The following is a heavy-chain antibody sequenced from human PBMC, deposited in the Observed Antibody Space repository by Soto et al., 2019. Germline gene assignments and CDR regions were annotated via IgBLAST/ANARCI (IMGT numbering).Heavy chain of an antibody. V-gene: IGHV3-30*18. CDR1: GFTFSSYG. Sequence: QVQLVESGGGVVQPGRSLRLSCAASGFTFSSYGMHWVRQAPGKGLEWVAVISYDGSNKYYADSVKGRFTISRDNSKNTLYLQINSLRAEGTAVYYCAKEVAARHFHFFDYFDYWGQGTLVTVSS. D-gene: IGHD6-6*01. CDR3: AKEVAARHFHFFDYFDY. CDR2: ISYDGSNK. J-gene: IGHJ4*02.